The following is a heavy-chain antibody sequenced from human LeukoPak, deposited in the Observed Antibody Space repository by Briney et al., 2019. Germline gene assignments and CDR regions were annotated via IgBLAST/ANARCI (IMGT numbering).Heavy chain of an antibody. CDR3: ARLRTMIGVGY. CDR1: GYSISSGYY. Sequence: SETLSLTRAVSGYSISSGYYWGWTRQPPGKGREWIGSIYHSGSTYYNPSLKCRVTISVDTSKNQFSLKLSSVTAADTAVYYCARLRTMIGVGYWGQGTLVTVSS. V-gene: IGHV4-38-2*01. CDR2: IYHSGST. J-gene: IGHJ4*02. D-gene: IGHD3-22*01.